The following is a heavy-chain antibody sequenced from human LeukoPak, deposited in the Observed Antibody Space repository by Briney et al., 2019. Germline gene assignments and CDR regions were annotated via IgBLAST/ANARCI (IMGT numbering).Heavy chain of an antibody. J-gene: IGHJ3*02. D-gene: IGHD3-22*01. CDR1: GFTFSSYA. CDR2: ISGSGGST. Sequence: GGSLRLSCAASGFTFSSYAMSWVRQAPGKGLEWVSAISGSGGSTYYADSVKGRFTISRDNSKNTLYLQMNSLRAEDTAVYYCAKDDYDSSPVGPDDAFDIWGQGTMVTVSS. CDR3: AKDDYDSSPVGPDDAFDI. V-gene: IGHV3-23*01.